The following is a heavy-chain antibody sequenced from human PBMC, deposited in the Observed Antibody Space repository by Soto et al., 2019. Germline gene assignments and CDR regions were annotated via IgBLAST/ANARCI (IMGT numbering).Heavy chain of an antibody. D-gene: IGHD2-8*02. J-gene: IGHJ5*02. V-gene: IGHV4-59*01. Sequence: QVQLQESGPGLVKSSETLSLTCSVSGDSSSTYYWGWIGQPPGKGLEWIGYINYNVRSNHNPSLKRRISISVDASKNQVSLKLTSMTAADTAVYYCARSYCADSVSCNWFDPWGQGTLVVVSS. CDR2: INYNVRS. CDR3: ARSYCADSVSCNWFDP. CDR1: GDSSSTYY.